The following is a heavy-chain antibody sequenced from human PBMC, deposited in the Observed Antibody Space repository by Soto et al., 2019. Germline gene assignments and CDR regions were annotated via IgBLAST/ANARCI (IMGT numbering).Heavy chain of an antibody. J-gene: IGHJ6*02. Sequence: RASVKVSCKTSGYSFTNYGLHWVRQAPGQRLEWMGWINPGNGDTKYSQKFQGRVTITRDTSATTAYMELSSLRSEDSAVFYCARTDCSSTSCYNYYYYGMDVWGQGTTVTVSS. CDR2: INPGNGDT. V-gene: IGHV1-3*01. CDR3: ARTDCSSTSCYNYYYYGMDV. CDR1: GYSFTNYG. D-gene: IGHD2-2*01.